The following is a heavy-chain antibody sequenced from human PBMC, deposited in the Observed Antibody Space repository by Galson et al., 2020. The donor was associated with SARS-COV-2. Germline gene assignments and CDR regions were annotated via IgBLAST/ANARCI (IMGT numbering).Heavy chain of an antibody. Sequence: SETLSLTCTVSGDSISNANYFWGWIRQTPGKGLEWIGTIYYSGNTYYNPSLKSRVSISLDMSANQVSLRLSSVTAADTAVYYCARDALFFGVCSPGRFDPWGQGALVTVSS. CDR2: IYYSGNT. D-gene: IGHD3-3*01. CDR1: GDSISNANYF. J-gene: IGHJ5*02. CDR3: ARDALFFGVCSPGRFDP. V-gene: IGHV4-39*07.